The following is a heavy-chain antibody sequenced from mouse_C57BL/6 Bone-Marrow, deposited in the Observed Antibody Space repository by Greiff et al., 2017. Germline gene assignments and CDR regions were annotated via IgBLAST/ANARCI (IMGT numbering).Heavy chain of an antibody. CDR3: ASLPAWFAY. J-gene: IGHJ3*01. CDR1: GYTFTSYG. V-gene: IGHV1-81*01. CDR2: IYPRSGNT. Sequence: QVQLQQSGAELARPGASVKLSCKASGYTFTSYGISWVKQRTGQGLEWIGEIYPRSGNTYYNEKFKGKATLTADKSSSTAYMELRSLTSEDSAVYFCASLPAWFAYWGQGTLVTVSA.